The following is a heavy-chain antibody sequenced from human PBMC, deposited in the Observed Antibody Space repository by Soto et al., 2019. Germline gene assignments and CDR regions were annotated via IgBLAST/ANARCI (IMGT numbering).Heavy chain of an antibody. CDR2: IYHSGST. V-gene: IGHV4-4*02. CDR1: GGSISSSNW. D-gene: IGHD3-22*01. Sequence: PSETLSLTCAVSGGSISSSNWWSWVRQPPGKGLEWIGEIYHSGSTNYNPSLKSRVTISVDKSKNKFSLKLSSVTAADTAVYYCARPYYDSSDAFDIWGQGTMVTVSS. CDR3: ARPYYDSSDAFDI. J-gene: IGHJ3*02.